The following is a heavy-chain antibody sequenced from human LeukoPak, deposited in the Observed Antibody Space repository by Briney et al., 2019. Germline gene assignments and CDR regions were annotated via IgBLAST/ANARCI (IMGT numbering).Heavy chain of an antibody. Sequence: SETLSLTCAVYGGSFSGYYWSWIRQPPGKGLEWIGEINHSGSTNYNPSLKSRVTISVDTSKNQFSLKPSSVTAADTAVYYCARVKKGNWKFQPHFDYWGQGTLVTVSS. CDR3: ARVKKGNWKFQPHFDY. V-gene: IGHV4-34*01. CDR2: INHSGST. CDR1: GGSFSGYY. D-gene: IGHD1-20*01. J-gene: IGHJ4*02.